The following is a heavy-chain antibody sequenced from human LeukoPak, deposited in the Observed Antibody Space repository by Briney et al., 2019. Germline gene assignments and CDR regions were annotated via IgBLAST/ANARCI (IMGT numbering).Heavy chain of an antibody. CDR3: ARRYCTGGTCYSDRGAFDI. J-gene: IGHJ3*02. Sequence: SETLSLTCTVSGDSISRSSYYWGWIRQPPGKGLEWIASIYHSGSTDYNSSLKSRVTISVDTSKNQFSLRLSSVTAADTAVYYCARRYCTGGTCYSDRGAFDIWGQGTMVTVSS. CDR2: IYHSGST. CDR1: GDSISRSSYY. D-gene: IGHD2-15*01. V-gene: IGHV4-39*07.